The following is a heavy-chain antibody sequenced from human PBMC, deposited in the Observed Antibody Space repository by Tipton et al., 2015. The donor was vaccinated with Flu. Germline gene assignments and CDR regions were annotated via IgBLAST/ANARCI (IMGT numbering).Heavy chain of an antibody. J-gene: IGHJ3*01. Sequence: QLVQSGAEVKKSGESLKISCKLSGQTFSDFWIGWVRQMPGKGLEWMGVIYPGDSKTIYSPSFQGLVTISVDKSIDTAYLQRGSLKASDTALYYCAGGDSFGAWGQGTLVTVSS. D-gene: IGHD3-16*01. CDR3: AGGDSFGA. V-gene: IGHV5-51*01. CDR1: GQTFSDFW. CDR2: IYPGDSKT.